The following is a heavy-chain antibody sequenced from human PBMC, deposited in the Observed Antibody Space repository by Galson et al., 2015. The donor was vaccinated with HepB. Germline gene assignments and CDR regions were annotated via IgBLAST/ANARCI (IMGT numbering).Heavy chain of an antibody. CDR2: INSDGSST. CDR1: GFTFSSYW. D-gene: IGHD3-22*01. Sequence: SLRLSCAASGFTFSSYWMHWVRQAPGKGLVWVSRINSDGSSTTYADSVKGRFTISRDNSKNTLYLQMNSLRAEDTAVYYCAKDLAYYYDSSGYRGPEYFQHWGQGTLVTVSS. CDR3: AKDLAYYYDSSGYRGPEYFQH. J-gene: IGHJ1*01. V-gene: IGHV3-74*01.